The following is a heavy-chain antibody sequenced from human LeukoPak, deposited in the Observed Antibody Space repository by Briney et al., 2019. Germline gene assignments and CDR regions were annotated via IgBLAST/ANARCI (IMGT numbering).Heavy chain of an antibody. J-gene: IGHJ4*02. CDR2: ISGDGGTT. CDR1: GFTFSSYW. V-gene: IGHV3-74*01. Sequence: GGSLRLSCAASGFTFSSYWMHWVRQAPGKGLVWVSRISGDGGTTRYADSVKGRFTISRDNAKNTLFLQMSSLRAEDTAVYYCARDNNWNYPDYWGQGTLVTGSS. D-gene: IGHD1-7*01. CDR3: ARDNNWNYPDY.